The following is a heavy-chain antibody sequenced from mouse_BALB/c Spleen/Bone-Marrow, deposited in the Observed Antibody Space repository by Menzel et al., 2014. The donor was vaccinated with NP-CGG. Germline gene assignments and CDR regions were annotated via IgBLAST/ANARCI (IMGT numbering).Heavy chain of an antibody. V-gene: IGHV1S81*02. D-gene: IGHD2-12*01. CDR2: INPSNGGT. Sequence: VQLMESGAELVKPGASVKLSCKASGYTFTSYYMCWVKQRPGQGLEWIGEINPSNGGTNFNEKFKSKATLTVDKSSSTAYMSLSSLTSEGSAVYYCTRSRRAMDHWGQGTSVTVSS. CDR3: TRSRRAMDH. J-gene: IGHJ4*01. CDR1: GYTFTSYY.